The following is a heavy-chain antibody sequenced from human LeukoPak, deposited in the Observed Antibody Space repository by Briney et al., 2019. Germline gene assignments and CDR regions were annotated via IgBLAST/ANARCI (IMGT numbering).Heavy chain of an antibody. J-gene: IGHJ4*02. V-gene: IGHV3-69-1*01. CDR3: ARESSAGSDY. CDR2: IDTGSTA. CDR1: GLIFSDYY. Sequence: GGSLRLSCAASGLIFSDYYMTWIRQAPGKGLEWVSYIDTGSTAYHADSVKGRFTISRDNAKNSLYLQMNSLRAEDTAVYYCARESSAGSDYWGQGTLVTVSS. D-gene: IGHD1-14*01.